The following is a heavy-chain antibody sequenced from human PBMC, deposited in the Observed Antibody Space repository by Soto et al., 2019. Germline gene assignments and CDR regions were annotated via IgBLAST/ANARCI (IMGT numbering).Heavy chain of an antibody. CDR2: IIPIFGTA. D-gene: IGHD3-22*01. CDR1: GGTFSSYA. Sequence: QVQLVQSGAEVKKPGSSVKVSCKASGGTFSSYAISWVRQAPGQGLEWMGGIIPIFGTANYAQKFQGRVTITADESTRTAYMELSSLRSEDTAVYYCARGLYYYDSSGYYLLAFDIWGQGTMVTVSS. J-gene: IGHJ3*02. V-gene: IGHV1-69*01. CDR3: ARGLYYYDSSGYYLLAFDI.